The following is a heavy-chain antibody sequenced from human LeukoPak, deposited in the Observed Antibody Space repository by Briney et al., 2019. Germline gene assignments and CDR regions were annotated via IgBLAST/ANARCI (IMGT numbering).Heavy chain of an antibody. Sequence: PSETLSLTCTVSGGSISSSTDYWGWIRQPPGKGLEWIANIYYSGSTYYNPSLKSRVTISVDTSKNQFSLKLNSVTAADTAVYYCARETSQKGAHYMDVWGKGTTITISS. CDR1: GGSISSSTDY. J-gene: IGHJ6*03. CDR3: ARETSQKGAHYMDV. CDR2: IYYSGST. V-gene: IGHV4-39*07. D-gene: IGHD3-16*01.